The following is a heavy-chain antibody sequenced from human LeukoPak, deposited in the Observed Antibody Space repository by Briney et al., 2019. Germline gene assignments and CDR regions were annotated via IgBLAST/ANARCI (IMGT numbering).Heavy chain of an antibody. J-gene: IGHJ4*02. D-gene: IGHD1-14*01. CDR2: INPGGSSI. CDR3: ARSNQADDY. Sequence: GGSLRLSCAASGFTFSSYWMHWARQVTGKGLVWVSRINPGGSSIAYADSVKGRFTISRDNAKNTLYLQMDSLRAEDTAVYYCARSNQADDYWGQGTLVTVSS. CDR1: GFTFSSYW. V-gene: IGHV3-74*01.